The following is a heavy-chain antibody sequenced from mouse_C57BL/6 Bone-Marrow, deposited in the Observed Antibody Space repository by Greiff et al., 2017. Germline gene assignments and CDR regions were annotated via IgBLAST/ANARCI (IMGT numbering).Heavy chain of an antibody. CDR2: IDPEIGDT. Sequence: EVQLQQSGAELVRPGASVKLSCTASGFNIKDDYIHWVKQRPEQGLEWIGRIDPEIGDTEYASKFQGKATITSDTSSNTAYLQLSSLTSEDTAVYYCSSVDGNYFDFWGQGTPLTVAS. CDR3: SSVDGNYFDF. V-gene: IGHV14-4*01. J-gene: IGHJ2*01. CDR1: GFNIKDDY. D-gene: IGHD2-3*01.